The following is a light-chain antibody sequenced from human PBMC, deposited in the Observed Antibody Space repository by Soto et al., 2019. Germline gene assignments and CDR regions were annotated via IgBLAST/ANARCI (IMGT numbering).Light chain of an antibody. CDR2: AAS. CDR3: QQYYSYPFT. CDR1: QGISSY. V-gene: IGKV1-8*01. Sequence: AIQLTQSPSSLSASVGDRFTITCRASQGISSYLAWYQQKPGKAPKLLIYAASSLQSGVPSRFSGSGSGTDFTLTISCLQSEDFATYYCQQYYSYPFTFGPGTKVDIK. J-gene: IGKJ3*01.